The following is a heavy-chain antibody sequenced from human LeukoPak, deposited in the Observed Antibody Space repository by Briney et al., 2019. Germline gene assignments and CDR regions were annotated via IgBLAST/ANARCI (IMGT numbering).Heavy chain of an antibody. CDR2: MNPNSGNT. J-gene: IGHJ6*02. Sequence: GASVKVSCKASGYTFTSYDIKWVRQATGQGLEWMGWMNPNSGNTGYAQKFQGRVTMTRNTSISTAYMELSSLRSEDTAVYYCAKLYDSSGYYYYYYGMDVWGQGTTVTVSS. CDR1: GYTFTSYD. V-gene: IGHV1-8*01. D-gene: IGHD3-22*01. CDR3: AKLYDSSGYYYYYYGMDV.